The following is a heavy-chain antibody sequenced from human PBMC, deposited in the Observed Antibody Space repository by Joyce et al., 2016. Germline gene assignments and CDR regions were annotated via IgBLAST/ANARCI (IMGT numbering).Heavy chain of an antibody. J-gene: IGHJ4*02. V-gene: IGHV4-61*01. CDR2: IYYSGST. Sequence: QVQLQESGPGLVKPSETLSLTCTVSGGSVSSGSYYWIWIRQPPGKGLEWIGYIYYSGSTNYNPSLKSRVSISIDTSKNQFSLKLSSVTAADTAVYYCATIGSYRFDYWGQGTLVTVSS. CDR1: GGSVSSGSYY. CDR3: ATIGSYRFDY. D-gene: IGHD1-26*01.